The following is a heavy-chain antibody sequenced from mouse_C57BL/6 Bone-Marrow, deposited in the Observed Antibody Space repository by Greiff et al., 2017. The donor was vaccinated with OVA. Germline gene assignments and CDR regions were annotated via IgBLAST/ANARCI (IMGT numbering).Heavy chain of an antibody. J-gene: IGHJ2*01. CDR2: IYPGSGNP. Sequence: QVQLQQSGAELVRPGASVKLSCKASGYTFTDYYINWVKQRPGQGLEWIARIYPGSGNPYYNEKFKGKATLTAEKSSITAYMQLSSLTSEDSAVYFCAREGFFTGLFDYWGQGTTLTVSS. CDR1: GYTFTDYY. V-gene: IGHV1-76*01. CDR3: AREGFFTGLFDY. D-gene: IGHD3-2*02.